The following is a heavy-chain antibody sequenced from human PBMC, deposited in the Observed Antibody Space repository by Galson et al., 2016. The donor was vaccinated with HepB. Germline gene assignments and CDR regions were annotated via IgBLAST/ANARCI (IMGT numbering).Heavy chain of an antibody. CDR1: GGSIDSGGYY. J-gene: IGHJ5*02. D-gene: IGHD1-1*01. V-gene: IGHV4-31*03. CDR2: IYYSGAT. CDR3: ARGETTADNWFDP. Sequence: TLSLTCTVSGGSIDSGGYYWTWIRQRPGKGPEWIGYIYYSGATYYNPSLTSRVSISMDTSKNQSSLKVTSVTAADTAVYYCARGETTADNWFDPWGQGTLVTVSS.